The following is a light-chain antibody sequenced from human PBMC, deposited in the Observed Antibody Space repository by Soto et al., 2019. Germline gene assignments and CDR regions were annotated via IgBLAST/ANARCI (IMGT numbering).Light chain of an antibody. V-gene: IGKV3-11*01. CDR3: QQRSSWPPRVT. Sequence: EIVLTQSPATLSLSPGERATLSCRASQSVGTYLAWYQQKPGQAPRLLIFDASNRATGIPARFSGSGSGTDFTLTISSLEPEDFAVYYCQQRSSWPPRVTFGPATKVDIK. CDR1: QSVGTY. J-gene: IGKJ3*01. CDR2: DAS.